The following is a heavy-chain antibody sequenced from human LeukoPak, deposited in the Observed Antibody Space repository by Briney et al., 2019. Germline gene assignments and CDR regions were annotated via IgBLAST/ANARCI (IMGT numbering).Heavy chain of an antibody. D-gene: IGHD5-18*01. J-gene: IGHJ4*02. CDR1: GFTFSSYA. CDR2: ISYDGSNK. CDR3: ARGRQDTAMALGY. Sequence: GGSLRLSCAASGFTFSSYAMHWVRQAPGKGLEWVAVISYDGSNKYYADSVKGRFTISRDNSKNTLYLQMNSLRAGDTAVYYCARGRQDTAMALGYWGQGTLVTVSS. V-gene: IGHV3-30-3*01.